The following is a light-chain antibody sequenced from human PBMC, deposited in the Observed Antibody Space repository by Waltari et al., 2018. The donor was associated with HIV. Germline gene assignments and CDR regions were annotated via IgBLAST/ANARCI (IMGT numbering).Light chain of an antibody. CDR3: QSYDSSLSGSV. Sequence: QSVLTQPPSVSGAPGQRVTISCTGSSSNIGAGYYVHWYQQLPGTAPKLLIYGNINRPSGVPDRFSGSKSGTSASLAITRLQTEDEADYYCQSYDSSLSGSVFGGGTKLTVL. CDR2: GNI. V-gene: IGLV1-40*01. CDR1: SSNIGAGYY. J-gene: IGLJ3*02.